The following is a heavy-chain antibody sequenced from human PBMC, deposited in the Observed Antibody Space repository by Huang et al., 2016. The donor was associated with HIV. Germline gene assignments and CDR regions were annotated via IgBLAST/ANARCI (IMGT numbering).Heavy chain of an antibody. Sequence: QLQLQESGPGQVKPSETLSLTCTVSGDFISSTNYYWGWIRQSPGKGLEWVGSFYHSGSTNYNPSLKSRVTLSVDTSRNQFSLRLNSVTAADTAVYYCASQHIGAAATWFWGRGTQVAVSS. J-gene: IGHJ4*02. D-gene: IGHD6-13*01. CDR1: GDFISSTNYY. CDR3: ASQHIGAAATWF. V-gene: IGHV4-39*01. CDR2: FYHSGST.